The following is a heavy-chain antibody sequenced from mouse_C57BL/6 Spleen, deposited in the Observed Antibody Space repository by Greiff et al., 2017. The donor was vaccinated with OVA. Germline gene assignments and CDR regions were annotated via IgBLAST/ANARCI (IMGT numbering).Heavy chain of an antibody. J-gene: IGHJ1*03. CDR2: ISSGSSTI. CDR1: GFTFSDYG. V-gene: IGHV5-17*01. D-gene: IGHD1-1*01. Sequence: DVMLVESGGGLVKPGGSLKLSCAASGFTFSDYGMHWVRQAPEKGLEWVAYISSGSSTIYYADTVKGRFTISRDNAKNTLFLQMTSLRSEDTAMYYCARQSSPYWYFDVWGTGTTVTVSS. CDR3: ARQSSPYWYFDV.